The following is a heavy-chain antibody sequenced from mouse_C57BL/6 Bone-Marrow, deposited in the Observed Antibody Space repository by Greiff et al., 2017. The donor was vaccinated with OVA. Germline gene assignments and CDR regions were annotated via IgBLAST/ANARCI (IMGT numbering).Heavy chain of an antibody. Sequence: EVQLQQSGPVLVKPGASVKMSCKASGYTFTDYYMNWVKQSHGKSLEWIGVINPYNGGTSYNQKFKGKATLTVDKSSSTAYMELNSLTSEDSAVYYCARGSYYGSSWDYWGQGTTLTVSS. D-gene: IGHD1-1*01. V-gene: IGHV1-19*01. CDR1: GYTFTDYY. J-gene: IGHJ2*01. CDR2: INPYNGGT. CDR3: ARGSYYGSSWDY.